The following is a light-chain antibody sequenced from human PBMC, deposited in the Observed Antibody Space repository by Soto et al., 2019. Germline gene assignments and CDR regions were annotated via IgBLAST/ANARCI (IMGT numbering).Light chain of an antibody. J-gene: IGLJ7*01. V-gene: IGLV1-47*01. CDR1: NSNIATFS. Sequence: QAVVTQPPSASGTPGQTVTISCSGSNSNIATFSVYWYQQLPGTAPKLLIYENDQRPSGVPDRFSGSKSDTSASLAIAGLRSGDDADYYCAAWDDSLTILFGGGTQLTVL. CDR3: AAWDDSLTIL. CDR2: END.